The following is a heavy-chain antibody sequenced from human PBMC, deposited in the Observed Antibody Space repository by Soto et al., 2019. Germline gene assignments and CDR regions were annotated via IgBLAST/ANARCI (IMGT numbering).Heavy chain of an antibody. Sequence: QVQLVQSGAEVKKPGSSVKVSCKASGGTFSSYTISWVRQAPGQGLEWMGRIIPILGIANYAQKFQGRVTITADKSTSTAYMELSSLRSEDTAVYYCARGEKREWFGEPIGDFNWFDPWGQGTLVTVSS. CDR2: IIPILGIA. J-gene: IGHJ5*02. CDR1: GGTFSSYT. CDR3: ARGEKREWFGEPIGDFNWFDP. D-gene: IGHD3-10*01. V-gene: IGHV1-69*02.